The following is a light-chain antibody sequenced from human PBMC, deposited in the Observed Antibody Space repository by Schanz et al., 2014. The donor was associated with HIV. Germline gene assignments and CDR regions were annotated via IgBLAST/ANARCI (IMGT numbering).Light chain of an antibody. Sequence: EIVLTQSPVILSLSPGERASLSCRASQSVSTNSLGWYQQKRGQVPRLLIYGASTRATGIPARFSGSGSGTEFTLTISSLQSEDFAVYYCQQYNNWPSAFGQGTRLEIK. CDR1: QSVSTN. CDR3: QQYNNWPSA. J-gene: IGKJ5*01. CDR2: GAS. V-gene: IGKV3-15*01.